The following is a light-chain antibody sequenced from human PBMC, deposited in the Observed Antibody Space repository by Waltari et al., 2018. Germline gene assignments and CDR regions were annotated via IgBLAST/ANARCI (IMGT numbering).Light chain of an antibody. CDR2: GNN. CDR1: SSNTGAGPD. J-gene: IGLJ3*02. CDR3: QSFDSNVRGGVV. Sequence: QSILTQPTSVSGAPGQRVPISFTGSSSNTGAGPDVPWDQAFPGTAPKPLIYGNNNRPSGVPDRFSGSKSGSSASLAINGLQAEDEADYYCQSFDSNVRGGVVFGGGTKVTVL. V-gene: IGLV1-40*01.